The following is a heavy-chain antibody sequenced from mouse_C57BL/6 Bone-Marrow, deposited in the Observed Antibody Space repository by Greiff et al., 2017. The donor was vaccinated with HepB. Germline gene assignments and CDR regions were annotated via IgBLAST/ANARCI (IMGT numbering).Heavy chain of an antibody. CDR2: INYDGSST. J-gene: IGHJ1*03. CDR3: ARGGTLFRGYFDV. Sequence: EVMLVESEGGLVQPGSSMKLSCTASGFTFSDYYMAWVRQVPEKGLEWVANINYDGSSTYYLDSLKSRFIISRDNAKNILYLQMSSLKSEDTATYYCARGGTLFRGYFDVWGTGTTVTVSS. CDR1: GFTFSDYY. V-gene: IGHV5-16*01. D-gene: IGHD6-1*01.